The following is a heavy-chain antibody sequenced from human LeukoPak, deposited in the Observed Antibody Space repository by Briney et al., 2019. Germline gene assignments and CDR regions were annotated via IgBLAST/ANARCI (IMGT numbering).Heavy chain of an antibody. CDR2: ISAYNGNT. V-gene: IGHV1-18*01. D-gene: IGHD6-6*01. Sequence: ASVKVSCKASGYTFTSYGISWVRQAPGQGLEWMGWISAYNGNTNYAQKFQGRVTITADESTSTAYMELSSLRSEDTAVYYCARSHGSSSRRFHFDYWGQGTLVTVSS. CDR1: GYTFTSYG. CDR3: ARSHGSSSRRFHFDY. J-gene: IGHJ4*02.